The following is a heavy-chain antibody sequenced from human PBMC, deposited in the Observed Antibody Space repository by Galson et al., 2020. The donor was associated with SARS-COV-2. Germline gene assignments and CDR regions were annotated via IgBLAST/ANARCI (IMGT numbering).Heavy chain of an antibody. D-gene: IGHD6-13*01. CDR3: AKHGETYTNNWYMDY. Sequence: SSYAMHWVRQAPGKGLEWVSSISPSTFSTYYADSLKGRFTISRDNSKNTLYLQMNSLRSDDTAIYYCAKHGETYTNNWYMDYWGQGFLVTVCS. CDR2: ISPSTFST. J-gene: IGHJ4*02. V-gene: IGHV3-23*01. CDR1: SSYA.